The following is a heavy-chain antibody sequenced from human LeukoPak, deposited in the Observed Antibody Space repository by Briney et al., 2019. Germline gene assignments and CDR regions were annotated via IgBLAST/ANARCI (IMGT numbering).Heavy chain of an antibody. D-gene: IGHD1-26*01. Sequence: SETLSLTCTVSGGSLSSYYWSWIRQPPGKGPEWIGYIYYTGNTNYNPSLKSRVTISVDTSKNQFSLNLSSVTAADTAIYYCAXXXXATSPFGYWGQGTLVTVSS. CDR1: GGSLSSYY. J-gene: IGHJ4*02. CDR3: AXXXXATSPFGY. V-gene: IGHV4-59*08. CDR2: IYYTGNT.